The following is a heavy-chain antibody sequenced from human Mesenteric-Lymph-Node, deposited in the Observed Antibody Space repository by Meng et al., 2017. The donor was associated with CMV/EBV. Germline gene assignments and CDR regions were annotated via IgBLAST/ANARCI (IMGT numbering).Heavy chain of an antibody. J-gene: IGHJ4*02. Sequence: IVTDDYIHWVRQAPGQGLAWLGRISPDNGGSNRAEKFRGRMTLTRDTSTSVAYMELSSLQSDDTAVYFCAKDVKTIGGGYSGGYYSDFWGQGTLVTVSS. CDR3: AKDVKTIGGGYSGGYYSDF. V-gene: IGHV1/OR15-1*04. CDR2: ISPDNGGS. D-gene: IGHD3-16*01. CDR1: IVTDDY.